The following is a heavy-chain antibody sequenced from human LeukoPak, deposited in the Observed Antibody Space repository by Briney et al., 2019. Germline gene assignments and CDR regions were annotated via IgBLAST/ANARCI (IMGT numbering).Heavy chain of an antibody. CDR3: ANVVAGVTCDY. D-gene: IGHD2-15*01. J-gene: IGHJ4*02. Sequence: ASVKVSCKASGYTFTGHYMRWVRQAPGQGLEWMGWINPNSGGTSYAQKFQGRVTMTRDTSISTAYMELSRLTSDDTAVYYCANVVAGVTCDYWGQGTLITVSS. CDR1: GYTFTGHY. V-gene: IGHV1-2*02. CDR2: INPNSGGT.